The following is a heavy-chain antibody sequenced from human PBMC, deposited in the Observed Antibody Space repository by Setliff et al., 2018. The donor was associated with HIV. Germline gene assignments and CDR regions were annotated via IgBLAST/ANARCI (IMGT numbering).Heavy chain of an antibody. CDR1: GFSFTSSA. V-gene: IGHV1-58*02. J-gene: IGHJ6*02. CDR3: AGGAYSYGWDYYNYGMDV. CDR2: IVVGSGNT. D-gene: IGHD5-18*01. Sequence: SVKVSCKASGFSFTSSAMQWVRQARGQRLEWMGWIVVGSGNTNYAQKFQERVTISRDTSTSTAYMELSSLRSEDTAVYYCAGGAYSYGWDYYNYGMDVWGQGTTVTVS.